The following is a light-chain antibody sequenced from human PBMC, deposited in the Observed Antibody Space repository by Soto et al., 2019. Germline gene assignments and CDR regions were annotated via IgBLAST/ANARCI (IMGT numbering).Light chain of an antibody. J-gene: IGKJ1*01. Sequence: EIVMTPSTATLSVSPGESATLSCRASQSVSSNLAWYQQKPGQAPRRLIYGASTRATGIPARFSGSGSGTEFTLTISSLQSEDFAVYYCQQYNNLWTFGQGTKVEIK. CDR1: QSVSSN. V-gene: IGKV3-15*01. CDR3: QQYNNLWT. CDR2: GAS.